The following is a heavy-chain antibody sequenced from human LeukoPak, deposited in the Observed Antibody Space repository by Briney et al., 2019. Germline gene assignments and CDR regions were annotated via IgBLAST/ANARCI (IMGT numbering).Heavy chain of an antibody. CDR3: TGNYYGSGSYADFDY. D-gene: IGHD3-10*01. Sequence: PGGSLRLSCAASGFTFSGSALHWVRQASGKGREWVGRIRSTANGYATAYAASVKGRFTISRDDSKNTAYLQMDSLKTEDTAVYYCTGNYYGSGSYADFDYWGQGTLVTVSS. V-gene: IGHV3-73*01. CDR1: GFTFSGSA. J-gene: IGHJ4*02. CDR2: IRSTANGYAT.